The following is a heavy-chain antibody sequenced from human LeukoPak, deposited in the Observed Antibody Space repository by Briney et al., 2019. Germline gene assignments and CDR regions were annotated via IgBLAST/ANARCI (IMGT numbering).Heavy chain of an antibody. CDR2: ISSSGSAK. Sequence: GGSLRLSCAASGFTFSSHEMNWVRQAPGKGLEWVSYISSSGSAKYYADSVKGRLTISRDNAKNSLDLQMNSLRAEDTAVYYCARAALYDSSGYYRPDYWGQGTLVTVSS. D-gene: IGHD3-22*01. CDR1: GFTFSSHE. CDR3: ARAALYDSSGYYRPDY. J-gene: IGHJ4*02. V-gene: IGHV3-48*03.